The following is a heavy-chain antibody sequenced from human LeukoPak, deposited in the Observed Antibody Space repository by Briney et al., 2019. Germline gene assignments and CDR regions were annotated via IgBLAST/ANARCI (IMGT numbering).Heavy chain of an antibody. Sequence: GGSLRLSCTVSGFTVSSNSMSWVRQAPGKGLEWVSFIYSGGNTHYSDSVKGRFTISRDNSKNTLYLQMNSLRAEDTAVYYCAELGITMIGGVWGKGTTVTISS. D-gene: IGHD3-10*02. CDR2: IYSGGNT. CDR1: GFTVSSNS. J-gene: IGHJ6*04. CDR3: AELGITMIGGV. V-gene: IGHV3-53*01.